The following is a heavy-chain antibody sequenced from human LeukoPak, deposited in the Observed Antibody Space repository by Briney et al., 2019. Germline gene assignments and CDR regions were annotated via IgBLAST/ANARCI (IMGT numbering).Heavy chain of an antibody. CDR2: IYYSGST. Sequence: SETLSLTCTVSGGSISSSHYYWSWIRQPPGKGLEWIGYIYYSGSTYYNPSLKSRVTISVDTSKNQFSLKLSSVTAADTAVYYCARTDYGDYPKYDAFDIWGQGTMVTVSS. J-gene: IGHJ3*02. CDR3: ARTDYGDYPKYDAFDI. V-gene: IGHV4-30-4*08. D-gene: IGHD4-17*01. CDR1: GGSISSSHYY.